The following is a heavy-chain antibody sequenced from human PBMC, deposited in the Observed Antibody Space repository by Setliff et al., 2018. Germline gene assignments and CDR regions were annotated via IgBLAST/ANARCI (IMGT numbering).Heavy chain of an antibody. CDR3: YTWLLYSSSWYRDH. Sequence: GGSLRLSCAASGFTFSRYWMSWVRQAPGKGLEWVANIKQDGSEKYYVDSVKGRFTISRDNAKNSLYLQMNSLRAEDTAVYYCYTWLLYSSSWYRDHWGQGTLVTVSS. D-gene: IGHD6-13*01. CDR2: IKQDGSEK. V-gene: IGHV3-7*01. J-gene: IGHJ4*02. CDR1: GFTFSRYW.